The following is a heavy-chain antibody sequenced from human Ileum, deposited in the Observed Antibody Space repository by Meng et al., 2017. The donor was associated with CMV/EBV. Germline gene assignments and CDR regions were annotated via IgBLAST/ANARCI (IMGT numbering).Heavy chain of an antibody. CDR3: ARFVGYTYGYDY. V-gene: IGHV3-11*01. CDR2: ITNTGTSI. Sequence: GESLKISCAASGFTFSDYYMSWIRQAPGKGPEWISYITNTGTSIYYADSVKGRFTISRDNAKSSLYLQMNSLRAEDTAVYYCARFVGYTYGYDYWGQGTLVTVSS. CDR1: GFTFSDYY. D-gene: IGHD5-18*01. J-gene: IGHJ4*02.